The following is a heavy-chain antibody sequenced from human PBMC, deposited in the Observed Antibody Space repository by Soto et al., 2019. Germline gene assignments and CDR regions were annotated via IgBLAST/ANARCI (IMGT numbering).Heavy chain of an antibody. CDR3: VRGGINYAP. V-gene: IGHV3-7*01. CDR1: GFTFSDSW. D-gene: IGHD4-4*01. CDR2: IKQDESEK. J-gene: IGHJ5*02. Sequence: EVQLVESGGGLVQPWGSLRLSCTASGFTFSDSWMTWVRQAPGKGLEWVARIKQDESEKKYADSVKGRFSLSRDNAKNSMFLQMDSLRGEDTAVYYCVRGGINYAPWGQGTLVTVYS.